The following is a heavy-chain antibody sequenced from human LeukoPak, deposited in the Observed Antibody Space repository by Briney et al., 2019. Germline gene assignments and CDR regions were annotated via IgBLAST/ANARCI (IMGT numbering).Heavy chain of an antibody. J-gene: IGHJ4*02. CDR2: ISSSSSAI. D-gene: IGHD3-9*01. CDR3: ARGALRYSDY. CDR1: GFTFSSYX. Sequence: GGSLRLSCAASGFTFSSYXMXXVRQAPGKGLEWVSSISSSSSAIYYAASVKGRFTIXRDNAKNSLYLQMNSLRDEDTAVYYCARGALRYSDYWGQGTLVTVSS. V-gene: IGHV3-48*02.